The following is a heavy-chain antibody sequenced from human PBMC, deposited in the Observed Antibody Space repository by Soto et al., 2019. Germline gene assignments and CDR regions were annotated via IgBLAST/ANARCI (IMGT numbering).Heavy chain of an antibody. J-gene: IGHJ6*02. V-gene: IGHV3-33*01. Sequence: PGGSLRLSCAASGFTFSNYGMHWVRQAPGKGLEWVAVIWYDGSNKYYADSVKGRFTISRDNSKNTVSLQMNSLRAEDTAVYYCARELMVFEMLGEYYQFGMVVCCPGTTVTVSS. CDR2: IWYDGSNK. D-gene: IGHD2-8*01. CDR1: GFTFSNYG. CDR3: ARELMVFEMLGEYYQFGMVV.